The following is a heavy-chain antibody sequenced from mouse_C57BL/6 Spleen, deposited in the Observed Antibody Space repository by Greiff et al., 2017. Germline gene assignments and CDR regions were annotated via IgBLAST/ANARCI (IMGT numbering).Heavy chain of an antibody. CDR2: INPSSGYT. CDR1: GYTFTSYW. V-gene: IGHV1-7*01. CDR3: ARYPRTGKIDY. Sequence: VKLMESGAELAKPGASVKLSCKASGYTFTSYWMHWVKQRHGPGLEWIGYINPSSGYTKYNQKFKDKATLTADKSSITAYMQLSSRTYEDSAVYYCARYPRTGKIDYWGQGTTLTVSS. D-gene: IGHD4-1*01. J-gene: IGHJ2*01.